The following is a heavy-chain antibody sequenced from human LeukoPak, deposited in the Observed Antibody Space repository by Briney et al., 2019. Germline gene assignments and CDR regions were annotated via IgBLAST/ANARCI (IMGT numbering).Heavy chain of an antibody. V-gene: IGHV1-46*01. CDR3: ASQLSSYYYYYMDV. CDR1: GYTFTSYY. CDR2: INPSGGST. Sequence: GASVKVSCKASGYTFTSYYMHWVRQAPGQGLEWMGIINPSGGSTSYAQKFQGRVTMTRDMSTSTVYMELSSLRSGDTAVYYCASQLSSYYYYYMDVWGKGTTVTVSS. D-gene: IGHD2-2*01. J-gene: IGHJ6*03.